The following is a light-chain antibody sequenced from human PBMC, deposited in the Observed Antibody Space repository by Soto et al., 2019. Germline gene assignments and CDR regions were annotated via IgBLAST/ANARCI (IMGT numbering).Light chain of an antibody. CDR2: RND. CDR3: AAWDDTVRSYV. Sequence: QSVLTQPSSVSGTPGQGVTISCSGSISNIGNNYVYWYQQLPGTAPKVLSNRNDQRPSGVPDRFSGSKSGTSASLAISGLRSEDEADYYCAAWDDTVRSYVFGTGTKLTVL. CDR1: ISNIGNNY. J-gene: IGLJ1*01. V-gene: IGLV1-47*01.